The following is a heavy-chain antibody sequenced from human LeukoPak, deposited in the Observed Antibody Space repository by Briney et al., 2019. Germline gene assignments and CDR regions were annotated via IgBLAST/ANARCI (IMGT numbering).Heavy chain of an antibody. Sequence: GGSLRLSCAASGFTFSSYAMSWVRQAPGKGLEWVSGISGSDGSTYYADSAKGRFTISRDNSKNALYLQMNSLRAEDTAIYYCAKDYYDILTGYSPSYNYGMDVWGQGTTAIVSS. V-gene: IGHV3-23*01. D-gene: IGHD3-9*01. CDR1: GFTFSSYA. J-gene: IGHJ6*02. CDR2: ISGSDGST. CDR3: AKDYYDILTGYSPSYNYGMDV.